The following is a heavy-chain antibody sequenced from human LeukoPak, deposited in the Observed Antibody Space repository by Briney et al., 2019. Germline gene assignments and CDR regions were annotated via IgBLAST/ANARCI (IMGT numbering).Heavy chain of an antibody. Sequence: ASVKVSCKASGYTFTTYDINWVRQAPGKGLEWMGWMNPNSGNTGYAHKFKGRVTMTRNTSITTAYMELSSLRSEDTAVYYCARGRGSGHKENWFDPWGQGTLVTVSS. J-gene: IGHJ5*02. CDR2: MNPNSGNT. D-gene: IGHD6-19*01. CDR1: GYTFTTYD. CDR3: ARGRGSGHKENWFDP. V-gene: IGHV1-8*01.